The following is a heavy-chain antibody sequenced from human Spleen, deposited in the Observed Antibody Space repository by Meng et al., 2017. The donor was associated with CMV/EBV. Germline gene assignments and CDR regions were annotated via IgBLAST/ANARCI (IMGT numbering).Heavy chain of an antibody. V-gene: IGHV4-39*07. CDR3: AREVLVLLAPQQRRPDAFDV. CDR1: GGSISSSSYY. CDR2: LYQSGST. J-gene: IGHJ3*01. D-gene: IGHD3-10*01. Sequence: SETLSLTCSVSGGSISSSSYYWGWIRQPPGKGLEWIGSLYQSGSTFYNPSLKSRVTLSVDTSKNQFSLQLTSVTAADTAVYYCAREVLVLLAPQQRRPDAFDVWGQGTKVTVSS.